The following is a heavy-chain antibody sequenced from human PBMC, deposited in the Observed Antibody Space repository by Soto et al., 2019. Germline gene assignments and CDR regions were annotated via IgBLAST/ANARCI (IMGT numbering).Heavy chain of an antibody. CDR1: GYTFASYV. D-gene: IGHD3-16*02. Sequence: GASVKVSCKASGYTFASYVMHWVRQAPGQRLEWMGWINAGNGNTKYSQKFQGRVTITRDTSASTAYMELSSLRSEDTAVYYCARDGLRLGELSSSWGQGTLVTVSS. J-gene: IGHJ4*02. CDR2: INAGNGNT. CDR3: ARDGLRLGELSSS. V-gene: IGHV1-3*01.